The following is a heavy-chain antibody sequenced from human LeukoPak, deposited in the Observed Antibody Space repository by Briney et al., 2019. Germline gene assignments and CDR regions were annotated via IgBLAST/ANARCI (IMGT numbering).Heavy chain of an antibody. Sequence: SGTLSLTCAVSGGSISSSNWWSWVRQPPGKGLEWIGEIYHSGSTNYNPSLKSRVTISVDTSKNQFSLKLSSVTAADTAVYFCARVAAAGNYYFDYWGQGTLVTVSS. D-gene: IGHD6-13*01. CDR3: ARVAAAGNYYFDY. CDR2: IYHSGST. J-gene: IGHJ4*02. CDR1: GGSISSSNW. V-gene: IGHV4-4*02.